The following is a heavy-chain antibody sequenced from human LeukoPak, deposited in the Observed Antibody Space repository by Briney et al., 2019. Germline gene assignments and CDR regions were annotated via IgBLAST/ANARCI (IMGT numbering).Heavy chain of an antibody. CDR2: IYYSGST. CDR1: GGSISSYY. J-gene: IGHJ4*02. CDR3: ARSNYYDSSGYYPAFDY. V-gene: IGHV4-59*12. D-gene: IGHD3-22*01. Sequence: PSETLSLTCTVSGGSISSYYWSWIRQPPGKGLEWIGYIYYSGSTNYNPSLKSRVTISVDRSKNQFSLKLSSVTAADTAVYYCARSNYYDSSGYYPAFDYWGQGTLVTVSS.